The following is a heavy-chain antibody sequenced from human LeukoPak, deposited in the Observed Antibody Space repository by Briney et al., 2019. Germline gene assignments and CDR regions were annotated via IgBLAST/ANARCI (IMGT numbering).Heavy chain of an antibody. D-gene: IGHD3-10*01. CDR2: ISAYNGNT. Sequence: ASVKVSCKASGYTFTSYGISWVRQAPGQGLEWMGWISAYNGNTNYAQKLQGRVTMTTDTSTSTAYMELRSLRSDDTAVYYCARDNYYGSGSYYNPNWFDPWGQGTLVTVSS. CDR1: GYTFTSYG. CDR3: ARDNYYGSGSYYNPNWFDP. J-gene: IGHJ5*02. V-gene: IGHV1-18*01.